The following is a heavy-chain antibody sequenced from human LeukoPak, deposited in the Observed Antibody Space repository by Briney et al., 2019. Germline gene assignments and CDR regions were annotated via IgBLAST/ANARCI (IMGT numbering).Heavy chain of an antibody. CDR3: ARDVLRSPPPNRFDP. CDR1: GFTFSSYS. CDR2: ISSSSSTI. V-gene: IGHV3-48*01. Sequence: GGSLRLSCAASGFTFSSYSMNWVRQAPGKGLEWVSYISSSSSTIYYADSVKGRFTISRDNAKNSLYLQMNSLRAEDTAVYYCARDVLRSPPPNRFDPWGQGTLVTVSP. J-gene: IGHJ5*02. D-gene: IGHD5/OR15-5a*01.